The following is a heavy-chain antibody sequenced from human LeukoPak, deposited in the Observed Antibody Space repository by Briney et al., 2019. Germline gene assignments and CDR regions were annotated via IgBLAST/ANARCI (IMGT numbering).Heavy chain of an antibody. V-gene: IGHV1-8*01. CDR3: ARGRAYGEPYYFDY. CDR2: MNPNSGNT. Sequence: ASVKVSCKASGYTFTNYDINWVRQATGQGLEWMGWMNPNSGNTGYAQKLQGRVTMTRNTSISTAYMELSSLRSEDTAVYYCARGRAYGEPYYFDYWGQGTLVTVSS. J-gene: IGHJ4*02. D-gene: IGHD4-17*01. CDR1: GYTFTNYD.